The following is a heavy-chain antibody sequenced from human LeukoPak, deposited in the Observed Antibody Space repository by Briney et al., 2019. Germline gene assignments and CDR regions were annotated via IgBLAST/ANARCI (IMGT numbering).Heavy chain of an antibody. V-gene: IGHV4-59*01. CDR2: IYYSGST. Sequence: SETLSLTCTVSGGSISSYYWSWIRQPPGKGLEWIGYIYYSGSTNYNPSPKSRVTISVDTSKNQFSLKLSSVTAADTAVYYCASGSYYSLADYWGQGTLVTASS. CDR1: GGSISSYY. D-gene: IGHD1-26*01. J-gene: IGHJ4*02. CDR3: ASGSYYSLADY.